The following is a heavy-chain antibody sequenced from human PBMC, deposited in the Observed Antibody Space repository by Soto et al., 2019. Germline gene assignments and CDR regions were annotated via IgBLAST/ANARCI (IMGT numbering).Heavy chain of an antibody. CDR1: GGTFSSYA. D-gene: IGHD3-10*01. J-gene: IGHJ4*02. CDR3: ARTGDVEMAAFDY. Sequence: GASVKVSCKASGGTFSSYAISWVRQAPGQELEWMGGIIPIFGTANYAQKFQGRVTITADESTSTAYMELSSLRSEDTAVYYCARTGDVEMAAFDYWGQGTLVTVSS. CDR2: IIPIFGTA. V-gene: IGHV1-69*13.